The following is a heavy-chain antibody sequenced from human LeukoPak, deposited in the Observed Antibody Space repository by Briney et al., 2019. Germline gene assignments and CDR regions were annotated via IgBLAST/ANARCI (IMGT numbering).Heavy chain of an antibody. V-gene: IGHV3-13*01. CDR3: TRDRRADYGRNDDAFDI. Sequence: GGSLRLSCEASGFRFNEYDMHWVRQVPGKGLEWVSHIGTGTDTHYAGSVKGRFTISRENAKNSLYLQMHSLTAGDTGVYYCTRDRRADYGRNDDAFDIWGQGTTVIVSS. D-gene: IGHD4-17*01. J-gene: IGHJ3*02. CDR1: GFRFNEYD. CDR2: IGTGTDT.